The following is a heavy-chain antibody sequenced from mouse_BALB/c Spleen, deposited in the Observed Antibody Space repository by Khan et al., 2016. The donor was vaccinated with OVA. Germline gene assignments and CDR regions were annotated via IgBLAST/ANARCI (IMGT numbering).Heavy chain of an antibody. D-gene: IGHD2-14*01. CDR3: AIAYYRYDGYYAMDY. V-gene: IGHV2-6-4*01. J-gene: IGHJ4*01. CDR1: GFSLSRYN. Sequence: QVQLKESGPGLVAPSQSLSITCTVSGFSLSRYNIHWVRQPPGKGLEWLGMIWGGGGTDYNSTLKSRLSISKDNSKSQVFLKINSLQTDDTAMYYCAIAYYRYDGYYAMDYWGQGTSVTVSS. CDR2: IWGGGGT.